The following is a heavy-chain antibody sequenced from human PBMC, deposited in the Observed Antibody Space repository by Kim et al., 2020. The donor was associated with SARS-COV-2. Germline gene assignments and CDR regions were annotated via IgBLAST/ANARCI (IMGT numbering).Heavy chain of an antibody. Sequence: SETLSLTCTVSGGSISSYYWSWIRQPPGKGLEWIGYIYYSGSTNYNPSLKSRVTISVDTSKNQFSLKLSSVTAADTAVYYCARFFRFGEYYWFDPWGQGTLVTVSS. CDR2: IYYSGST. CDR3: ARFFRFGEYYWFDP. D-gene: IGHD3-10*01. J-gene: IGHJ5*02. CDR1: GGSISSYY. V-gene: IGHV4-59*01.